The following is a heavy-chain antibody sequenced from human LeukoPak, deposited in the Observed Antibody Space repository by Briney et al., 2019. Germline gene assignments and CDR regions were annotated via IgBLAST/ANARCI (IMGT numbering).Heavy chain of an antibody. D-gene: IGHD2-15*01. CDR2: ISGYNGHT. Sequence: ASVKVSCKASGYTFTSYGISWVRQAPGQGLEWMGWISGYNGHTNYAQKLQGRVTMTTDTSTSTAYMELSSLRSEDTAVYYCARDQRYCSGGSCYVLGWFDPWGQGTLVTVSS. J-gene: IGHJ5*02. CDR3: ARDQRYCSGGSCYVLGWFDP. CDR1: GYTFTSYG. V-gene: IGHV1-18*01.